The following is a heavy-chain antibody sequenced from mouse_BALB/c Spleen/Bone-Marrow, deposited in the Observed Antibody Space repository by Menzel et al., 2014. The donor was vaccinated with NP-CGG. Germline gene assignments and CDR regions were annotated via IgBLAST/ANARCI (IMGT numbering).Heavy chain of an antibody. CDR3: ARDESYDIYWYFDV. V-gene: IGHV7-3*02. CDR1: GFTFTDYY. D-gene: IGHD1-1*01. Sequence: DVKLVESGGGLVQPGGSLRLPCATSGFTFTDYYMSWVRQTPGKALEWLGFIRNKAYGYTTDYSVSVKGRFTISRDNSQSFLYLQMNTLRAEDSATYYCARDESYDIYWYFDVWGAGTTVTVSS. CDR2: IRNKAYGYTT. J-gene: IGHJ1*01.